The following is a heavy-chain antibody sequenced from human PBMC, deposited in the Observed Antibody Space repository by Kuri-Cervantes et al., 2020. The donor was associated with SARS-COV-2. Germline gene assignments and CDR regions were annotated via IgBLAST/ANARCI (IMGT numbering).Heavy chain of an antibody. Sequence: SVKVSCKASGGTFRSYAFSWVRQAPGQGLGWMGGIIPIFGTGNYAQKFQGRVTITADDSTTTVYMELSNLRPEDTAVFYCAGAYMTGHNALDYWGQGTLVTVSS. CDR1: GGTFRSYA. J-gene: IGHJ4*02. D-gene: IGHD1-1*01. V-gene: IGHV1-69*13. CDR3: AGAYMTGHNALDY. CDR2: IIPIFGTG.